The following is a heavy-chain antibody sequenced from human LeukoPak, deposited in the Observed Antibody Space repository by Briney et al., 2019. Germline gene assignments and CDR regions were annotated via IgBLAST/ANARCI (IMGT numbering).Heavy chain of an antibody. CDR2: ISYDGSNK. V-gene: IGHV3-30*18. J-gene: IGHJ4*02. CDR1: GFTFSSYG. D-gene: IGHD1-26*01. Sequence: PGGSLRLSCAASGFTFSSYGMHWVREAPGKGLEWGAVISYDGSNKYYADSVKGRFTISRDNSKNTLYLQMNSLRAEDTAVYYCAKDAGATLDYWGQGTLVTVSS. CDR3: AKDAGATLDY.